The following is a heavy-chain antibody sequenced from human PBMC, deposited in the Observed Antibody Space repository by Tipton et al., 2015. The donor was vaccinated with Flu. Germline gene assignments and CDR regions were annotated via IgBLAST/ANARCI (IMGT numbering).Heavy chain of an antibody. J-gene: IGHJ4*02. CDR2: TSNTGST. CDR3: ARDYGGHIYY. CDR1: GGSISTGDYY. V-gene: IGHV4-30-4*08. Sequence: TLSLTCTVSGGSISTGDYYWIWIRQHPGEGLEWIVYTSNTGSTFYNPPLKSRVTTSLDTSKNQFSLKLSSVTAADTAVYYCARDYGGHIYYWGQGTLVTVSS. D-gene: IGHD2-21*01.